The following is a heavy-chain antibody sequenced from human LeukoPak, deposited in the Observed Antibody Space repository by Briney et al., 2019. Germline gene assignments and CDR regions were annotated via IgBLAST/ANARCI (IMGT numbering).Heavy chain of an antibody. D-gene: IGHD3-10*02. J-gene: IGHJ4*02. Sequence: PGQSLKIACKGSAYSFTSYWIGWVRQMPGKCLEWMGIIYPGDSETRYSPSFQGQATISADKSISTAYLQWSSLKASDTAMYYCARYANVRYFDYWGQGTLVTVSS. V-gene: IGHV5-51*03. CDR2: IYPGDSET. CDR1: AYSFTSYW. CDR3: ARYANVRYFDY.